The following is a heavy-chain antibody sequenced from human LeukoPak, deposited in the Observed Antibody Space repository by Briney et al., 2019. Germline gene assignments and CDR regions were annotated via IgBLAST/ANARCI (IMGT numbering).Heavy chain of an antibody. CDR2: ISSSGSTI. D-gene: IGHD3-10*01. J-gene: IGHJ6*02. V-gene: IGHV3-48*03. CDR1: GFTFSSYE. CDR3: ARADHGSGTQWTVAYYYYGMDV. Sequence: SGGSLRLSCAASGFTFSSYEMNWVRQAPGKGLEWVSYISSSGSTIYYADSVKGRFTISRDNAKNSLYLQMNSLRAEDTAVYYCARADHGSGTQWTVAYYYYGMDVWGQGTTVTVSS.